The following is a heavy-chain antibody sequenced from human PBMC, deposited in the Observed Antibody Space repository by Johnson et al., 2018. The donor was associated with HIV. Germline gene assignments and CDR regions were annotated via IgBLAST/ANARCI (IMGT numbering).Heavy chain of an antibody. V-gene: IGHV3-30*02. CDR1: GFSFSSYG. CDR3: TTTDYRANTVFGVATDAFDI. J-gene: IGHJ3*02. D-gene: IGHD3-3*01. Sequence: QVQLVESGGGVVQPGGSLRLSCAASGFSFSSYGMHWVRQAPGKGLEWVAFMRYDGSNKYYSDSVKGRFTISRDNSKNTLYLQMNSLKTEDTAVYYCTTTDYRANTVFGVATDAFDIWGQGTMVTVSS. CDR2: MRYDGSNK.